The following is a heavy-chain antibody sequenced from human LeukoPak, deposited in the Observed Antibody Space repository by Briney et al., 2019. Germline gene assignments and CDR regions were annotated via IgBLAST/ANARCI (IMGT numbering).Heavy chain of an antibody. D-gene: IGHD6-13*01. Sequence: SETLSLTCTVSGGSISSSSYYWGWIRQPPGKGLEWIGSIYYSGSTYYNPSLESRVTISVDTSKNQFSLKLSSVTAADTAVYYCARLQLSASVYWGQGTLVTVSS. J-gene: IGHJ4*02. V-gene: IGHV4-39*01. CDR3: ARLQLSASVY. CDR2: IYYSGST. CDR1: GGSISSSSYY.